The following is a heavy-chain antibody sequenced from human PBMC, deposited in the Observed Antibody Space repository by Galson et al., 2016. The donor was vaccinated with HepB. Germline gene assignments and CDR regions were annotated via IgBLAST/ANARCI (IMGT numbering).Heavy chain of an antibody. CDR2: ISGYNGNT. D-gene: IGHD3-3*01. Sequence: SVKVSCKASGYTFTSNGISWVRQAPGQGLEWMGWISGYNGNTYYAEKFQGRVTMTTDTSTSTAYMELRNLRSDDPAVYYFARSLPDTLGYYMDMAYWGQGTLVTVSS. J-gene: IGHJ4*02. V-gene: IGHV1-18*01. CDR1: GYTFTSNG. CDR3: ARSLPDTLGYYMDMAY.